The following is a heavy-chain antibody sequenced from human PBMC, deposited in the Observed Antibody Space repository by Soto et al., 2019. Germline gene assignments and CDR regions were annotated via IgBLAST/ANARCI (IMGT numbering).Heavy chain of an antibody. Sequence: SETLSLPCTVSGGSVCSRKNYWCLIRQPPGKGLEWIGTISYSGSTYYNPSLNGRVIISADTSKNQFSLKLSSLTAADAAVYYCSRRYSFGSGKYGVDVWGQGTMVTVSS. CDR3: SRRYSFGSGKYGVDV. CDR2: ISYSGST. J-gene: IGHJ6*02. D-gene: IGHD3-10*01. CDR1: GGSVCSRKNY. V-gene: IGHV4-39*01.